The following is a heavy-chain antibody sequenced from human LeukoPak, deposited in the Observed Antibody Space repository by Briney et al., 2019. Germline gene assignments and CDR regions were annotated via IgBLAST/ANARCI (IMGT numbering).Heavy chain of an antibody. D-gene: IGHD2/OR15-2a*01. CDR1: GASVSSSH. Sequence: SETLSLTCVVSGASVSSSHWNWLRQLPGKGLEWIGCLSYTGKTDYNPSLTSRVTMSLDTSKNQVSLKVRSVTAADTAVYFCSEGYFEPFAHWGKGARVTVSS. CDR2: LSYTGKT. CDR3: SEGYFEPFAH. J-gene: IGHJ4*02. V-gene: IGHV4-59*02.